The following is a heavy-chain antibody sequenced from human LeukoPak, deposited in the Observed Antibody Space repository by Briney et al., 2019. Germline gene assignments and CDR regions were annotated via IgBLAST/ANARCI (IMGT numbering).Heavy chain of an antibody. V-gene: IGHV3-30-3*01. CDR2: ISYDGSNK. Sequence: PGGSLRLSCAASGFTFSSYAMHWVRQAPGKGLEWVAVISYDGSNKYYADSVKGRFTISRDNSRNTLYLQMNSLRAEDTAVYYCARDLDGNSFDYWGQGTLVTVSS. J-gene: IGHJ4*02. D-gene: IGHD4-23*01. CDR1: GFTFSSYA. CDR3: ARDLDGNSFDY.